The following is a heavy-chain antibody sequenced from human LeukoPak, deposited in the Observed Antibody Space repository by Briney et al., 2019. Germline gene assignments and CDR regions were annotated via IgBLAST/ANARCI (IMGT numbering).Heavy chain of an antibody. J-gene: IGHJ5*02. CDR1: GGTFSSYA. CDR3: ARLGAGYGSGSYYGWFDP. CDR2: IIPIFGTA. Sequence: SVKVSCKASGGTFSSYAISWVRQAPGQGLEWMGGIIPIFGTANYAQKFQGRVTITTDESTSTAYMELSSLRSEDTAVYYCARLGAGYGSGSYYGWFDPWGQGTLVTVSS. D-gene: IGHD3-10*01. V-gene: IGHV1-69*05.